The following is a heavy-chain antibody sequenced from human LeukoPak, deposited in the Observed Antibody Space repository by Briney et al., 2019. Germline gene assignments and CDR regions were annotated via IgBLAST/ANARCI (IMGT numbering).Heavy chain of an antibody. Sequence: GGSLRLSPAASLFTSRSYAMSWVRQAPRKGLGCVSVISVSGGRTYYADSLKGRFTSSRDNSKNALYLQMNSLRCEDTAVYYCAKDFSGGYYYFDSWGQGTLVTASS. CDR3: AKDFSGGYYYFDS. D-gene: IGHD3-22*01. J-gene: IGHJ4*02. CDR2: ISVSGGRT. V-gene: IGHV3-23*01. CDR1: LFTSRSYA.